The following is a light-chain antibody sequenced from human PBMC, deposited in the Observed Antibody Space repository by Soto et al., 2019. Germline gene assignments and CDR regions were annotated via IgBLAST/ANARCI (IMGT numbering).Light chain of an antibody. V-gene: IGKV1-12*01. Sequence: DIQMTQSPSSVSASVGDRVTITCRASQGISSWLAWFQQKPGEAPRLLIYAASSWHRGVPSRFSGSGSGTDLPLPIRSLQPEDFATYYCHQCNSFPLTFGVGTKVEIK. CDR2: AAS. J-gene: IGKJ4*01. CDR3: HQCNSFPLT. CDR1: QGISSW.